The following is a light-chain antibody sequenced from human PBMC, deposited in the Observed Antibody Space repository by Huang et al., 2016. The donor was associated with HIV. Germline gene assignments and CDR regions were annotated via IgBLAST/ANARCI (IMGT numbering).Light chain of an antibody. Sequence: EIVLTQSPGTLFLSPGERATLSCRARQSVFNSYLAWYQQKPGQAPRLLVFGASSRATGIPDRFSGSGSGTAFTLTISRLEPEDLAVYYCQQYGDSLLTFGGGTKVGIK. J-gene: IGKJ4*01. CDR3: QQYGDSLLT. CDR2: GAS. V-gene: IGKV3-20*01. CDR1: QSVFNSY.